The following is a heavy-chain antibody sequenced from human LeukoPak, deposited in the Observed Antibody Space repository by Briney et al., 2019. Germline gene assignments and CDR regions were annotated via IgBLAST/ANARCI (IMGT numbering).Heavy chain of an antibody. V-gene: IGHV4-59*01. J-gene: IGHJ3*02. CDR2: FFYSGST. Sequence: SETLSLTCTVSGGSISRYYWTWIRQPPGKGLEWIGYFFYSGSTNYNPSLRSRVTISVDTSKNQFSLKLTSVTAADTAVYYCARSQPFAFDIWGQGTMVTVSS. CDR3: ARSQPFAFDI. CDR1: GGSISRYY. D-gene: IGHD1-14*01.